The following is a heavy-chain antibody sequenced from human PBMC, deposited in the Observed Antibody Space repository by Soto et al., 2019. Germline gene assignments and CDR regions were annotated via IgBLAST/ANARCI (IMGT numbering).Heavy chain of an antibody. V-gene: IGHV4-34*01. CDR1: SWSFSGYF. J-gene: IGHJ3*01. CDR3: ARRGDFCDSSGDANDV. CDR2: INHSGST. Sequence: PPETLSPTCAVYSWSFSGYFWRWLSQPPGKGLEWIGEINHSGSTNYNPSLKIRVTISVDTSKNQSALKLTSVTAAETAVYYCARRGDFCDSSGDANDVWGQGTMVTVSS. D-gene: IGHD3-22*01.